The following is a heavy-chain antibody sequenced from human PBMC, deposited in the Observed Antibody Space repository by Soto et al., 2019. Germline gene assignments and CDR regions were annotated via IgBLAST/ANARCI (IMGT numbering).Heavy chain of an antibody. J-gene: IGHJ6*02. CDR2: IKSKTDGGAV. D-gene: IGHD1-1*01. Sequence: PGGSLRLSCAGSGFTLSNAWMNWVRQAPAKGLEWVGRIKSKTDGGAVDYAAPVKGRFTISRDDSKNTLYLQMNSLESEDTAVYYCMAARTLGFWGRGTTVTVSS. CDR3: MAARTLGF. CDR1: GFTLSNAW. V-gene: IGHV3-15*07.